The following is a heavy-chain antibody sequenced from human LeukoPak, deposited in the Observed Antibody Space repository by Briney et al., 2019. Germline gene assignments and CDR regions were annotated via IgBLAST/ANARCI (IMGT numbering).Heavy chain of an antibody. Sequence: PSETLSLTCTVSGGSISSSSYYWGWIRQPPGKGLEWIGSIYYSGSTYYNPSLKSRVTISVDTSKNQFSLKLSSVTAADTAVYYCARAQQLVFRDYWGQGTLVTVSS. D-gene: IGHD6-13*01. CDR2: IYYSGST. CDR1: GGSISSSSYY. CDR3: ARAQQLVFRDY. V-gene: IGHV4-39*07. J-gene: IGHJ4*02.